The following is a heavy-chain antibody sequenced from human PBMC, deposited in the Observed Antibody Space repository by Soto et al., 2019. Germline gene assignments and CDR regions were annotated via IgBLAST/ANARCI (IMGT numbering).Heavy chain of an antibody. CDR1: GFTFSYYW. J-gene: IGHJ3*02. D-gene: IGHD3-22*01. CDR2: IRRDGGEE. CDR3: ARDATYRDSSFYYEVFDI. Sequence: DVQLMESGGCLVQPGGSLRLSCAASGFTFSYYWMTWVRQAPGKGLEWVANIRRDGGEEYYVDSVKGRFSVSRDNAKESLYLQMHSLRIEDTAVYYCARDATYRDSSFYYEVFDIWGQGTMVTVSS. V-gene: IGHV3-7*05.